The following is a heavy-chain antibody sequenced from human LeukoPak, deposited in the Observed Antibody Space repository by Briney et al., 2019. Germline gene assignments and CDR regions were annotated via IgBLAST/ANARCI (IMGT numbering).Heavy chain of an antibody. CDR2: FRDSGEA. J-gene: IGHJ5*02. Sequence: GGALRLSFAVSGFRVRDYYMSWVRQAPGKGLEWGGLFRDSGEAFYADFARGRFAISRDESENTLYLQMNSLRVEDTAVYFCARDRAANQDWVEFDPWGQGTPVIVSS. D-gene: IGHD3/OR15-3a*01. CDR3: ARDRAANQDWVEFDP. CDR1: GFRVRDYY. V-gene: IGHV3-66*03.